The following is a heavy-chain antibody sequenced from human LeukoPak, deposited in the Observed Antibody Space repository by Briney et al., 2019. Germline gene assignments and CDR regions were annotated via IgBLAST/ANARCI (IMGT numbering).Heavy chain of an antibody. D-gene: IGHD3-16*01. CDR3: ARGYDSWDS. CDR2: INTDGATI. V-gene: IGHV3-48*03. CDR1: GFTFSSDE. Sequence: GGSLRLSCAASGFTFSSDEMNWVRHAPGKGLQWISYINTDGATIYYADSVKGRFTISRDNAKNSLYLQMNSLRAEDTAVYYCARGYDSWDSWGQGTLVTVSS. J-gene: IGHJ4*02.